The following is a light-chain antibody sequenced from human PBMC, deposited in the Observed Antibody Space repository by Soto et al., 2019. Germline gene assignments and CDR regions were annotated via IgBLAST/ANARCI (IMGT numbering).Light chain of an antibody. V-gene: IGLV3-21*02. Sequence: SYELTQSPSVSVAPGQTVSITCGGYNIGSKSVHWYQQKPGQAPVLVVYDDSDRRSGIPERFSGSNSGNTATLTITRVEAGDEADYHCLVWDSRSEHYVFXTGTK. CDR1: NIGSKS. CDR3: LVWDSRSEHYV. CDR2: DDS. J-gene: IGLJ1*01.